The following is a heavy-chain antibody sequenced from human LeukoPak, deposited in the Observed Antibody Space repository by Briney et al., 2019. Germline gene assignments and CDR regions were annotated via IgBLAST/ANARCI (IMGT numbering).Heavy chain of an antibody. D-gene: IGHD3-22*01. CDR2: ISSDGNNK. CDR3: AREGGSSGHCGYFDY. J-gene: IGHJ4*02. V-gene: IGHV3-30-3*01. Sequence: GGSLRLSCAASGFTFSTYPMHWVRQAPGKGLEWVAGISSDGNNKHYADSVKGRFTITRDNSQNTLFLEMSSLRDEVTALYYCAREGGSSGHCGYFDYWGQGILVTVSS. CDR1: GFTFSTYP.